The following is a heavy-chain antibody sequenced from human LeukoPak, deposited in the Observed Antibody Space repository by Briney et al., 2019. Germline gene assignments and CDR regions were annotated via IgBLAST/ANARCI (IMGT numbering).Heavy chain of an antibody. CDR3: ARVLVGYPFDP. J-gene: IGHJ5*02. D-gene: IGHD2-15*01. CDR1: GGTFSSYA. CDR2: TIPIFGTA. V-gene: IGHV1-69*13. Sequence: GASVKVSCKASGGTFSSYAISWVRQAPGQGLEWMGGTIPIFGTANYAQKFQGRVTITADESTSTAYMELSSLRSEDTAVYYCARVLVGYPFDPWGQGTLVTVSS.